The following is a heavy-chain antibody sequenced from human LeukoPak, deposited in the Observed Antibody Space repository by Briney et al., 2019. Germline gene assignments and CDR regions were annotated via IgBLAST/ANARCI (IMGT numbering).Heavy chain of an antibody. Sequence: PSETLSLTCTVSGGSISSSSYYWGWLGQPPGRGLEGIGSIYYSGSTYYNPSLKSRVTISVDKSKNQFSLKLSSVTAADTAVHYCARDRVGRHYMVVWGKGTTVTAAS. D-gene: IGHD3-10*01. CDR3: ARDRVGRHYMVV. CDR1: GGSISSSSYY. CDR2: IYYSGST. V-gene: IGHV4-39*07. J-gene: IGHJ6*03.